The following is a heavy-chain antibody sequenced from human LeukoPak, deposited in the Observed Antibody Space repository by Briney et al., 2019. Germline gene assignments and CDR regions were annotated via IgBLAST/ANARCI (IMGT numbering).Heavy chain of an antibody. J-gene: IGHJ4*02. CDR2: INHSGST. D-gene: IGHD3-10*01. V-gene: IGHV4-34*01. CDR1: GGSFSGYY. Sequence: SESLSLTCAVYGGSFSGYYWSWIRQPPGKGLEWIGEINHSGSTNYNPSLKSRVTISVDTSKNQFSLKLSSVTAADTAVYYCARVGMIGITRVRGVTRWGQGTLVTVSS. CDR3: ARVGMIGITRVRGVTR.